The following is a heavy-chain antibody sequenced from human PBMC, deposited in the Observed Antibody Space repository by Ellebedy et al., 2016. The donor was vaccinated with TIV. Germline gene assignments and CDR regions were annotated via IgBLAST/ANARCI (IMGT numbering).Heavy chain of an antibody. V-gene: IGHV1-3*01. Sequence: AASVKVSCKASGYTFPTLQIHWVRQAPGQGLEWMGWINVGDGNTIYSQRFQDRLTLTRDTSATAAFRELSSLRSDETSVYCCARDESDWGQGTLVTVSS. CDR1: GYTFPTLQ. J-gene: IGHJ4*02. CDR2: INVGDGNT. CDR3: ARDESD.